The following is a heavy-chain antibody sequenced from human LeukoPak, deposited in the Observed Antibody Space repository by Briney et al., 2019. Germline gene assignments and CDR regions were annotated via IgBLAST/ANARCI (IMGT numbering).Heavy chain of an antibody. V-gene: IGHV3-9*01. D-gene: IGHD6-19*01. CDR3: AKDRSSGWQRDLDY. J-gene: IGHJ4*02. CDR2: ISWNSGSI. CDR1: GFTFDDYA. Sequence: GRSLRLSCAASGFTFDDYAMHWVRQAPGKGLEWVSGISWNSGSIGYADSVKGRFTISRDNAKNSLYLQMNSLRAEDTALYYCAKDRSSGWQRDLDYWGQGTLVTVSS.